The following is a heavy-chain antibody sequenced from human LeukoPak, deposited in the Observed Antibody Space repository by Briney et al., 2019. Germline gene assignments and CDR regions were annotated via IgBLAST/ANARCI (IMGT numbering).Heavy chain of an antibody. V-gene: IGHV3-33*06. CDR3: AKDLGKGDLWFDP. CDR1: GFTFSSYG. D-gene: IGHD3-16*01. J-gene: IGHJ5*02. Sequence: PGGPLRLSCAASGFTFSSYGMHWVRQAPGKGLEWVAVIWYDGSNKYYADSVKGRFTISRDNSKNTLYLQMNSLRAEDTAVYYCAKDLGKGDLWFDPWGQGTLVTVSS. CDR2: IWYDGSNK.